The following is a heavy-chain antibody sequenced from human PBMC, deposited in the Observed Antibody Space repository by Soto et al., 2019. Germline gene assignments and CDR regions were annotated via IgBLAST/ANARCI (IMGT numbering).Heavy chain of an antibody. CDR2: VHHSGTT. V-gene: IGHV4-4*02. CDR1: GGYVNTDYW. Sequence: SETLSLTCAVSGGYVNTDYWWSCVRQPPGKGLERIGEVHHSGTTXYIQSLTSRLTMSVETSGNHVSLELTSVAVADTAVYYCARGVSYRWVYGGQGTLVTVSS. J-gene: IGHJ4*02. CDR3: ARGVSYRWVY. D-gene: IGHD3-16*02.